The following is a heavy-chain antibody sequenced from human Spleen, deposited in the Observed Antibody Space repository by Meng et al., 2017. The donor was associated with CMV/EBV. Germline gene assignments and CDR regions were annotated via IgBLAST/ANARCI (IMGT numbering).Heavy chain of an antibody. J-gene: IGHJ4*02. D-gene: IGHD3-22*01. CDR3: TTDRGWLFGY. V-gene: IGHV3-15*01. CDR1: GFTFSNAW. CDR2: IKSNTDDGTS. Sequence: GGSLRLSCEASGFTFSNAWMNWVRQAPGKGLEWVGRIKSNTDDGTSAYGAPVTGRFTISRDDSKNTLYLQMNSLKSEDTAVYYCTTDRGWLFGYWGQGTLVTVSS.